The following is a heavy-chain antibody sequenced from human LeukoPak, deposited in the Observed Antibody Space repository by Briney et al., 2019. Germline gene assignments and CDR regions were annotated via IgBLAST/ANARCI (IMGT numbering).Heavy chain of an antibody. J-gene: IGHJ4*02. CDR1: VGSISSYY. CDR3: ARGYSYGLIFDY. CDR2: IYYSGST. Sequence: SETLSLTCTVSVGSISSYYWSWIRQPPGKGLEWIGYIYYSGSTNYNPSLKSRVTISVDTSKNQFSLKPSSVTAADTAVYYCARGYSYGLIFDYWGQGTLVTVSS. V-gene: IGHV4-59*01. D-gene: IGHD5-18*01.